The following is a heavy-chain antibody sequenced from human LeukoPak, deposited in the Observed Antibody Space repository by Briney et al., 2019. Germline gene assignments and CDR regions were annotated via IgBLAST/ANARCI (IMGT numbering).Heavy chain of an antibody. V-gene: IGHV1-69*13. CDR1: GGTFSNSA. J-gene: IGHJ3*01. D-gene: IGHD3-22*01. CDR3: ARHQLWLHDAFDL. Sequence: SVKVSCKASGGTFSNSAIGWVRQAPGQGLEWMGGIIPIFSTAHYAQKFQGRVTVAADASTSTAYMELTSLRSDDTAVYYCARHQLWLHDAFDLWGQGTMVTVSS. CDR2: IIPIFSTA.